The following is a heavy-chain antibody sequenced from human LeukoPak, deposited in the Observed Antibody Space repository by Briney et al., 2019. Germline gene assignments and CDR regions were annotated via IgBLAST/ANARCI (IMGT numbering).Heavy chain of an antibody. J-gene: IGHJ3*02. Sequence: GGSLRLSCAASGFTLSSYWMSWVRQAPGKGLGWVANIKQDGSEKYYVDSVKGRFTISRDNAKNSLYLQMNSLRAEDTAVYYCARAGVRWPDAFDIWGQGTMVTVSS. V-gene: IGHV3-7*01. D-gene: IGHD4-23*01. CDR3: ARAGVRWPDAFDI. CDR1: GFTLSSYW. CDR2: IKQDGSEK.